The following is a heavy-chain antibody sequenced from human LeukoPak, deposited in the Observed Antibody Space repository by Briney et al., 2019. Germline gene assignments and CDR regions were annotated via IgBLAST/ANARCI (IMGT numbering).Heavy chain of an antibody. D-gene: IGHD6-6*01. CDR2: ISSSGSTI. CDR1: GFTFSYFY. CDR3: ARYSSSSFDY. J-gene: IGHJ4*02. Sequence: GGSLRLSCAASGFTFSYFYMSWIRQAPGKGLEWVSYISSSGSTIFYADSVKGRFTISRDNAKNSLYLQMNSLRAEDTAVYYCARYSSSSFDYWGQGTLVTVSS. V-gene: IGHV3-11*04.